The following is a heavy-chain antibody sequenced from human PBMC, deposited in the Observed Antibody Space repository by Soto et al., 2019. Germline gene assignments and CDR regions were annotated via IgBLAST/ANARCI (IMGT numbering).Heavy chain of an antibody. CDR2: ISAYNGNT. J-gene: IGHJ4*02. CDR1: GYTFTSYG. Sequence: ASVKVSCKASGYTFTSYGISCVRQAPGQGLEWMGWISAYNGNTNYAQKLQGRVTMTRDTSTSTVYMELSSLRSEDTAVYYCARGSGVFNYYFDYWGQGTLVTVSS. V-gene: IGHV1-18*01. D-gene: IGHD2-8*01. CDR3: ARGSGVFNYYFDY.